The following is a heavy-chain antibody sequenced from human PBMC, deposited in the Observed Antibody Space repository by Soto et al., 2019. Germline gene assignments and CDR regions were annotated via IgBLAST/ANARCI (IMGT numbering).Heavy chain of an antibody. Sequence: SVKVSCKASGGTFSSYVISWVRQAPGQGLEWMGGIIPMFGTANYAQKFQGRVTITADKSTSTAYMVLSSLRSEDTAVYYCARSRIAAAGKGEYYYSVMDFWGQGTTVTVSS. V-gene: IGHV1-69*06. CDR2: IIPMFGTA. J-gene: IGHJ6*02. CDR1: GGTFSSYV. D-gene: IGHD6-13*01. CDR3: ARSRIAAAGKGEYYYSVMDF.